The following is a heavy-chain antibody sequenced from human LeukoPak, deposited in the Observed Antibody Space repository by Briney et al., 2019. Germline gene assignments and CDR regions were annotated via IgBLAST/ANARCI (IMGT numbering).Heavy chain of an antibody. CDR1: GFPFSSYS. Sequence: PGGSLKLSCAASGFPFSSYSMNWVRQAPGKGLEWVSSISSGTSFIYYADSVKGRFTISRDNSKNTLYLQMNSLRAEDTAVYYCARNSGYSSSWPSYYFDYWGQGTLVTVSS. J-gene: IGHJ4*02. D-gene: IGHD6-13*01. CDR2: ISSGTSFI. V-gene: IGHV3-21*01. CDR3: ARNSGYSSSWPSYYFDY.